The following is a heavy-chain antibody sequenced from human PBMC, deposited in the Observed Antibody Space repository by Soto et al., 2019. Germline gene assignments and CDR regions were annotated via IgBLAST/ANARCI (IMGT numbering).Heavy chain of an antibody. CDR2: INVFNGDP. CDR3: VRVRRGQMDY. V-gene: IGHV1-18*01. Sequence: ASVKVSCKASGYLFTDYGIAWVRQAPGQGLEWMGWINVFNGDPRYAPNLQGRVTMTKDTSTNTASMELRSLRSDDTAVYFCVRVRRGQMDYWGQGTLVTVSS. CDR1: GYLFTDYG. D-gene: IGHD3-10*01. J-gene: IGHJ4*02.